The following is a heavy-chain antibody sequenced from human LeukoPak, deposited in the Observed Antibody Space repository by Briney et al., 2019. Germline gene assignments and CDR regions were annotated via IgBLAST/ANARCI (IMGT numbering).Heavy chain of an antibody. CDR1: GYTLTELS. J-gene: IGHJ4*02. CDR2: FDPEDGET. V-gene: IGHV1-24*01. D-gene: IGHD3-10*01. CDR3: ATDYSKGLKPLWFGELLFDY. Sequence: ASVKVSCKVSGYTLTELSMHWVRQAPGKGLEWMGGFDPEDGETIYAQKFQGRVTMTEDTSTDTAYMELSSLRSEDTAVYYCATDYSKGLKPLWFGELLFDYWGQGTLVTVSS.